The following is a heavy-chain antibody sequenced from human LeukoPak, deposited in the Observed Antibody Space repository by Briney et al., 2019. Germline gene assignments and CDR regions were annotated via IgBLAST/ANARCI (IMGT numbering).Heavy chain of an antibody. Sequence: SETLSLTCAVYGGSFSGYYWSWIRQPPGKGLEWSGEINHSGSTNYNPSLKSRVTISVDTSKNQFSLKLSSVTAADTAVYYCARGPHSIFGVVIGSEAFDIWGQGTMVTVSS. V-gene: IGHV4-34*01. J-gene: IGHJ3*02. CDR3: ARGPHSIFGVVIGSEAFDI. D-gene: IGHD3-3*01. CDR1: GGSFSGYY. CDR2: INHSGST.